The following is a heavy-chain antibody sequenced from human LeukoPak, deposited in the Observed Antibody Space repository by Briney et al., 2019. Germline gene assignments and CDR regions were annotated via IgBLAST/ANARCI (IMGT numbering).Heavy chain of an antibody. J-gene: IGHJ4*02. CDR3: ARATEGFDY. V-gene: IGHV3-13*04. CDR1: GFTFSYYD. Sequence: GGSLRLSCAASGFTFSYYDMHRVRQAIGKRLEWGSTILSTGDTYYAGCVKGRFTISRENAKNSLYLQMNGLRAGDTAVYYCARATEGFDYWGQGTLVTVSS. CDR2: ILSTGDT.